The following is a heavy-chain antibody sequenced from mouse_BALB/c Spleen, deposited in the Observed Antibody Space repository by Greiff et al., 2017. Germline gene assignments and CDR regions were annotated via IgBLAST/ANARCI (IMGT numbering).Heavy chain of an antibody. Sequence: EVMLVESGGGLVKPGGSLKLSCAASGFTFSDYYMYWVRQTPEKRLEWVATISDGGSYTYYPDSVKGRFTISRDNAKNNLYLQMSSLKSEDTAMYYCARDRTMITTTWFAYWGQGTLVTVSA. J-gene: IGHJ3*01. CDR3: ARDRTMITTTWFAY. CDR2: ISDGGSYT. CDR1: GFTFSDYY. V-gene: IGHV5-4*02. D-gene: IGHD2-4*01.